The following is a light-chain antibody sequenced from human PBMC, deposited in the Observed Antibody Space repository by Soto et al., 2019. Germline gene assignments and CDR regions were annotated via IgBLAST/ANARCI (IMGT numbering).Light chain of an antibody. CDR1: QSVLYSSNNKNY. CDR2: WAS. J-gene: IGKJ1*01. V-gene: IGKV4-1*01. Sequence: DIVMTQSPDSLAVSLGERATINFKSSQSVLYSSNNKNYLAWYQQKPGRPPKLLIYWASTRESGVPDRFSGSGSGTDFTLTISRLQAEDVAVYYCQQYYSTFGRTFGQGTKVEIK. CDR3: QQYYSTFGRT.